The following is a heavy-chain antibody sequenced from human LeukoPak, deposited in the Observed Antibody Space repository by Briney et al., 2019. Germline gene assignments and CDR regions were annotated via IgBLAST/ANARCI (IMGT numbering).Heavy chain of an antibody. CDR3: ARDPPYPWEVAVTFDY. J-gene: IGHJ4*02. Sequence: GGSLRLSCAASGFTFSSYSMNWVRQAPGKGLEWVSSISSSSSYIYYADSVKGRFTISRDNAKNSLYLQMNSLRAEDTAVYYCARDPPYPWEVAVTFDYWGQGTLVTVSS. CDR1: GFTFSSYS. V-gene: IGHV3-21*01. CDR2: ISSSSSYI. D-gene: IGHD6-19*01.